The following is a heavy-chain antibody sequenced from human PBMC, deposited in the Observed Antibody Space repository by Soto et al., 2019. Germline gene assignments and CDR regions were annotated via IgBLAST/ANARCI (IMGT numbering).Heavy chain of an antibody. J-gene: IGHJ4*02. CDR2: IKYDGSTT. V-gene: IGHV3-7*01. Sequence: EVDLVQSGGGLVQSGGSLRLSCAASGFTFTRNSMSWVRQAPGEGLEWVASIKYDGSTTYYMDSVKGRFTISRDNAKNLLSLQMNSLRAGDTAVYYCAKLLGDVTTFDYWGQGSLVTVSS. CDR3: AKLLGDVTTFDY. D-gene: IGHD3-10*01. CDR1: GFTFTRNS.